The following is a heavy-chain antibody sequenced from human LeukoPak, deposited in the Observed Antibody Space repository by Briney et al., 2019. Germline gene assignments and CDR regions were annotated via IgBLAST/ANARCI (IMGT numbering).Heavy chain of an antibody. CDR1: GYTFTGYY. CDR2: INPNSGGT. CDR3: ARDRGLGPAMIPNDY. D-gene: IGHD3-10*01. J-gene: IGHJ4*02. Sequence: ASVKVSCKASGYTFTGYYMYWVRQAPGQGLEWMGWINPNSGGTNYAQKFQGRVTMTRDTSISTAYMELSRLRSDDTAVYDCARDRGLGPAMIPNDYWGQGTLVTVSS. V-gene: IGHV1-2*02.